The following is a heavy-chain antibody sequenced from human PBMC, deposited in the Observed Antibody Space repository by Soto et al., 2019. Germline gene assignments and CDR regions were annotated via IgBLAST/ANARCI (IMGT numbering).Heavy chain of an antibody. CDR1: GGSIGSGGYS. Sequence: QLQLQESGSGLVKPSQTLSLTCAVSGGSIGSGGYSWSWIRQPPGKGLEWIGYIYHSGTTYYNPSLKSRVTISVDRSKNQFSLKLSSVTAADTAVYYCARAHYGDYGYGMDVWGQGTTVTVSS. D-gene: IGHD4-17*01. CDR3: ARAHYGDYGYGMDV. J-gene: IGHJ6*02. V-gene: IGHV4-30-2*01. CDR2: IYHSGTT.